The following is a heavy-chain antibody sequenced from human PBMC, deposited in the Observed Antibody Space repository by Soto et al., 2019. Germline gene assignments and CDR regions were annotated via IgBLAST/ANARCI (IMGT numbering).Heavy chain of an antibody. D-gene: IGHD2-15*01. J-gene: IGHJ4*02. CDR3: ARVVDPDGFDS. CDR2: IWYDGSNK. V-gene: IGHV3-33*01. CDR1: GFTFSSYG. Sequence: QVQVVESGGGVVQPGRSLRLSCAASGFTFSSYGMHWVRQAPGKGLEGVAVIWYDGSNKYYADSVKGRFTISRDNSKNTLYLQMSSLRAEDTAVYYCARVVDPDGFDSWGQGTLVTVSS.